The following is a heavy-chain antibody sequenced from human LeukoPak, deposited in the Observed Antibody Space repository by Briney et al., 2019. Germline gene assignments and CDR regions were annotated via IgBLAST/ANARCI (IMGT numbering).Heavy chain of an antibody. J-gene: IGHJ6*03. CDR1: GFTVSSNY. V-gene: IGHV3-53*01. Sequence: GGSLRLSCAASGFTVSSNYMSWVRQAPGKGLEWVSVIYSGGSTYYADSVKGRFTISRDNSKNTLYLQMNSLRAEDTAVYYCARRSGSYFHYYYYCMDVWGKGTTVTVSS. CDR3: ARRSGSYFHYYYYCMDV. D-gene: IGHD1-26*01. CDR2: IYSGGST.